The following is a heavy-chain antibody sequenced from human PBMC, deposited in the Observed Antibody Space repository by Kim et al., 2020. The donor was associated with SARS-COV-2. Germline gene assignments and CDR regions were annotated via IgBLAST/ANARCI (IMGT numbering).Heavy chain of an antibody. J-gene: IGHJ6*02. Sequence: VQGRFTISRDTAKNSLYLQMNSLRAEDTAVYYCASRGGEPTFYYYYGMDVWGQGTTVTVSS. D-gene: IGHD2-21*01. CDR3: ASRGGEPTFYYYYGMDV. V-gene: IGHV3-11*01.